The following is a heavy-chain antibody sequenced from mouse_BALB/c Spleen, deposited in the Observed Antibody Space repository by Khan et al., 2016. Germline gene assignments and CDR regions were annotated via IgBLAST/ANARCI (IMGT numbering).Heavy chain of an antibody. V-gene: IGHV14-4*02. D-gene: IGHD2-14*01. J-gene: IGHJ3*01. Sequence: VQLQQSGAELVRSGASVKLSCTASGFNIKDYYMHWVNQRPEQGLEWIGWIDPENGDTEYAPKFQGKATMTADTSSNTAYLQLSSLTSEDTAVYYCETVYDEGGFAYWGQGTLVTVSA. CDR3: ETVYDEGGFAY. CDR2: IDPENGDT. CDR1: GFNIKDYY.